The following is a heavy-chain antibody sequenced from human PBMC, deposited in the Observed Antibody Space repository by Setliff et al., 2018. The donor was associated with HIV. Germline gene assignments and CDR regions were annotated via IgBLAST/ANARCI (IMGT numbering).Heavy chain of an antibody. J-gene: IGHJ6*03. V-gene: IGHV3-23*01. D-gene: IGHD4-17*01. CDR2: ISNGESGGRT. Sequence: PVGSLRLSCAASGFTFSSYAMTWVRQAPGKGLEWVSGISNGESGGRTFYADSVKGRFTISRDNSKNTLYMEMSRLRAEDTAVYYCAKGHGDYRGNYIDVWGKGTTVTVSS. CDR1: GFTFSSYA. CDR3: AKGHGDYRGNYIDV.